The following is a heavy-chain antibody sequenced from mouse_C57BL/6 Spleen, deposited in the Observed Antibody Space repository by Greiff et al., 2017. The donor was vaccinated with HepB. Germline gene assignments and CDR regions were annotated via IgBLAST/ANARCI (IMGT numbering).Heavy chain of an antibody. V-gene: IGHV1-61*01. CDR3: ASGDYDGYAMDY. Sequence: QVQLQQPGAELVRPGSSVKLSCKASGYTFTSYWMDWVKQRPGQGLEWIGNIYPSNSETHYNQKFKDKATLTVDKSSSTAYMQLSSLTSEDSAVYYCASGDYDGYAMDYWGQGTSVTVSS. CDR2: IYPSNSET. CDR1: GYTFTSYW. J-gene: IGHJ4*01. D-gene: IGHD2-4*01.